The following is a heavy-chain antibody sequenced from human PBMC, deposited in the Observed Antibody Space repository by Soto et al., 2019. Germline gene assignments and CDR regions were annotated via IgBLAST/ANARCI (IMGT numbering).Heavy chain of an antibody. CDR2: MNPNSGNT. CDR3: ARGTAAADSSVYYYYYYYMDV. V-gene: IGHV1-8*01. J-gene: IGHJ6*03. D-gene: IGHD6-13*01. CDR1: GYTFTSYD. Sequence: ASVKVSCKASGYTFTSYDINWVRQATGQGLEWMGWMNPNSGNTGYAQKFQGRVTMTRNTSISTAYMELSSLRSEDTAVYYCARGTAAADSSVYYYYYYYMDVWGKGTTVTVSS.